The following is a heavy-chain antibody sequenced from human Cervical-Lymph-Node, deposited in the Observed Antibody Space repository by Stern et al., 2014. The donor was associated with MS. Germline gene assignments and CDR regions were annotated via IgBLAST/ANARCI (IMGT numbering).Heavy chain of an antibody. D-gene: IGHD1-1*01. V-gene: IGHV2-5*02. CDR3: AHLTTATALDY. CDR2: IYWDDYK. CDR1: GFSLSTSGVG. J-gene: IGHJ4*02. Sequence: ESGPTLVKPTPTLTLTCTFSGFSLSTSGVGVGWIRQPPGKALEWLALIYWDDYKRYSPSLESRLTITKDTSKNLVVLTMTNMDPVDTATYYCAHLTTATALDYWGQGTLVTVSS.